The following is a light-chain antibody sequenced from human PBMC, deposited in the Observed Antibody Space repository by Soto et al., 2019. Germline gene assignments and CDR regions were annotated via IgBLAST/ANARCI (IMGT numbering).Light chain of an antibody. CDR1: QAINNN. V-gene: IGKV3-20*01. Sequence: EIVLTQSPGTLSLSPGERATLSCRASQAINNNVAWYQLKDGQVPRLLIYGTSSRATGIPDRFSGSGSGTDFTLTISRLEPEDFAVYYCQQYGNSPITFGQGTRLEIK. CDR2: GTS. CDR3: QQYGNSPIT. J-gene: IGKJ5*01.